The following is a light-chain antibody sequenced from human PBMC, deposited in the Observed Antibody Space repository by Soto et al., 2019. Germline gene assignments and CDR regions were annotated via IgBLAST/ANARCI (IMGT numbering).Light chain of an antibody. CDR3: SSYASSSTYV. V-gene: IGLV2-14*01. J-gene: IGLJ1*01. CDR2: DVS. Sequence: QSALTQPASVSGSPGQSIAISCTGTSSDVGGYNYVSWYQQHPGKAPKLMVYDVSNRPSGVSTRFSGSKSGNTASLTISWRQAEDEADYYCSSYASSSTYVFGTGTKLTVL. CDR1: SSDVGGYNY.